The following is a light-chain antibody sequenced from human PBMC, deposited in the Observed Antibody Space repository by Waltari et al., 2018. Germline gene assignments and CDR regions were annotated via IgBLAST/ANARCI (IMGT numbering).Light chain of an antibody. Sequence: SYALTQPSSVSVSPGQTATITCSGDALPNQFAYWYQKKPGQAPVLIIYKDSRRASGIPERFSGSTSGTTGTWTIIGVQGEDEADYYCHSSDTSGADVFGPGTKVIVL. J-gene: IGLJ1*01. CDR1: ALPNQF. CDR3: HSSDTSGADV. CDR2: KDS. V-gene: IGLV3-25*03.